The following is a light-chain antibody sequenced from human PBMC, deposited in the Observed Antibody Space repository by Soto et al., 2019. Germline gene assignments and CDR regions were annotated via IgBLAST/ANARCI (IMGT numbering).Light chain of an antibody. V-gene: IGLV2-14*03. CDR1: SSDVGAYDY. CDR2: EVS. Sequence: QSVLTQPRSVSGSPGQSVTISCTGTSSDVGAYDYVSWYQQHPDKAPKLMIYEVSNRPSGVSNLFSGSKSVNTATLTISGLQAEDEADYYCSSYTSSSTRGFGTGTKVTVL. CDR3: SSYTSSSTRG. J-gene: IGLJ1*01.